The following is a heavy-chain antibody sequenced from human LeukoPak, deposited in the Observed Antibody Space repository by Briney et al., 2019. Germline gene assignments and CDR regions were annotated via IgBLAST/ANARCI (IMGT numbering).Heavy chain of an antibody. CDR3: AKDLGGYSYGGLDY. D-gene: IGHD5-18*01. J-gene: IGHJ4*02. V-gene: IGHV3-30*18. CDR1: GFSFSSYW. Sequence: PGGSLRLSCAASGFSFSSYWMTWVRQAPGKGLEWVAVISYDGSNKYYADSVKGRFTISRDNAKNSLYLQMNSLRAEDTALYYCAKDLGGYSYGGLDYWGQGTLVTVSS. CDR2: ISYDGSNK.